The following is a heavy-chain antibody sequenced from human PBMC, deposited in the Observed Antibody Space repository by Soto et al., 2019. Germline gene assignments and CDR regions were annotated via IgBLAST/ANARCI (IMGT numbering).Heavy chain of an antibody. Sequence: QVRLQESGPGLVKPSETLSLTCTVFEGSISSYYWTWMRQVPGKRLEWIGHIYDTGRTTYSPSLKSRLTISVDRSRSQFFLKLRSVTAADTAVYYCARVDCSGEKCDPTHYYGMDVWGPGTTITVSS. CDR1: EGSISSYY. V-gene: IGHV4-59*12. CDR3: ARVDCSGEKCDPTHYYGMDV. CDR2: IYDTGRT. J-gene: IGHJ6*02. D-gene: IGHD2-15*01.